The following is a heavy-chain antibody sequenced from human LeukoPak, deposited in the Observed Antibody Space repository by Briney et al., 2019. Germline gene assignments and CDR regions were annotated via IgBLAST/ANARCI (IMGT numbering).Heavy chain of an antibody. CDR1: GGTFSSYA. Sequence: ASVKVSCKASGGTFSSYAISWVRQAPGQGLEWMGGISAYNGNTNYAQKLQGRVTMTTDTSTSTAYMELRSLRSDDTAVYYCAREGWGVVPDYFDYWGQGTLVTVSS. V-gene: IGHV1-18*01. J-gene: IGHJ4*02. D-gene: IGHD3-16*01. CDR2: ISAYNGNT. CDR3: AREGWGVVPDYFDY.